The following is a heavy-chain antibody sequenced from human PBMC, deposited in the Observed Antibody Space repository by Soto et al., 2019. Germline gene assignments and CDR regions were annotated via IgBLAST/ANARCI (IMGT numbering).Heavy chain of an antibody. CDR2: INHSGST. D-gene: IGHD3-22*01. CDR1: GGSFSGYY. CDR3: ARGPRSYYYDSSGYHDY. V-gene: IGHV4-34*01. J-gene: IGHJ4*02. Sequence: TLSLTCAVYGGSFSGYYWSWIRQPPGKGLEWIGEINHSGSTNYNPSLKSRVTISVDTSKNQFSLKLSSVTAADTAVYYCARGPRSYYYDSSGYHDYWGQGTLVTVSS.